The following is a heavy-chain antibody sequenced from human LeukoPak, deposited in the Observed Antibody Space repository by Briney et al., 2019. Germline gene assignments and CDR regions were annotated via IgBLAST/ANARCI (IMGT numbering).Heavy chain of an antibody. CDR2: IKEDGTET. J-gene: IGHJ4*02. V-gene: IGHV3-7*03. CDR3: AKEGRSLQTY. Sequence: GGSLRLSCTASGFTFSSYTMSWVRLAPGKGLEWVANIKEDGTETYYVDSVKGRFTISRDNAKNSLYLQMNSLRVEDTAVYYCAKEGRSLQTYWGQGTLVTVSS. CDR1: GFTFSSYT. D-gene: IGHD5-24*01.